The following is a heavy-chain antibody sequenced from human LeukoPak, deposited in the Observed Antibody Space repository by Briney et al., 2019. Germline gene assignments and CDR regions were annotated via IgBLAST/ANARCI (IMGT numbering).Heavy chain of an antibody. V-gene: IGHV4-34*01. CDR1: GGSFSGYY. CDR2: INHSGST. CDR3: ARGRSSSGYYPGLYYFDY. J-gene: IGHJ4*02. Sequence: KASETLSLTCAVYGGSFSGYYWSWIRQPPGKGLEWIGEINHSGSTNYNPSLKSRVTISVDTSKNQFSLKLSSVTAADTAVYYCARGRSSSGYYPGLYYFDYWGQGTLVTVSS. D-gene: IGHD3-22*01.